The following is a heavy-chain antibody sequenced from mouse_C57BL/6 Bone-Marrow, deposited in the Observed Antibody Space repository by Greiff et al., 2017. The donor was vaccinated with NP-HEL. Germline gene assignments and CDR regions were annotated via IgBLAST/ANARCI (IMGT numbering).Heavy chain of an antibody. D-gene: IGHD2-1*01. J-gene: IGHJ3*01. Sequence: EVQGVESGGGLVQSGRSLRLSCATSGFTFSDFYMEWVRQAPGKGLEWIAASRNKANDYTTEYSASVKGRFIVSRDTSQSILYLQMNALRAEDTAIYYCARDAYGNSFAYWGQGTLVTVSA. CDR1: GFTFSDFY. V-gene: IGHV7-1*01. CDR2: SRNKANDYTT. CDR3: ARDAYGNSFAY.